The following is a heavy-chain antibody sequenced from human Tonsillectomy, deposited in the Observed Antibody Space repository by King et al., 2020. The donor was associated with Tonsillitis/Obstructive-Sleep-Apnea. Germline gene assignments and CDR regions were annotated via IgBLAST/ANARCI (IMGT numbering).Heavy chain of an antibody. CDR3: TTAFAAGYRYFDL. J-gene: IGHJ2*01. CDR2: IKSKTDGGTT. D-gene: IGHD6-13*01. Sequence: VQLVESGGGLVKPGGSLRLSCAASGFTFSNAWMNWVRQAPGKGLEWVGRIKSKTDGGTTDYAAPVKGRFTISRDDSKNTLYLQMNSLKTEDTAVYYCTTAFAAGYRYFDLWGRGTLVTVSS. V-gene: IGHV3-15*07. CDR1: GFTFSNAW.